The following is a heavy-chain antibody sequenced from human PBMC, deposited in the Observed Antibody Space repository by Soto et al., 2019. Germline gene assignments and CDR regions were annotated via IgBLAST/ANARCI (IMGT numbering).Heavy chain of an antibody. J-gene: IGHJ6*02. CDR3: TRPGFGDFVDPYDYGIDV. CDR2: IRSKANTYAT. V-gene: IGHV3-73*02. CDR1: GITFSNAW. D-gene: IGHD2-2*01. Sequence: EVQLVESGGGLVKPGGSLRLSCAASGITFSNAWMTWVRQAPGKGLEWVGRIRSKANTYATAYATSVKGRFTISRDDSKNTTYLQMNSLKTEDTAVYFCTRPGFGDFVDPYDYGIDVWGQGTTVTVSS.